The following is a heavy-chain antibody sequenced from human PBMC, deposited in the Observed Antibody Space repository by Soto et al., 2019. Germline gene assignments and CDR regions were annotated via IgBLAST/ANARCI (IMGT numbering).Heavy chain of an antibody. V-gene: IGHV3-11*01. CDR2: ISNSGRTL. J-gene: IGHJ4*02. CDR1: GFTFSDYY. Sequence: QVQLVESGGGLVKPGGSLRLSCAASGFTFSDYYMSWIRQAPGKGLEWVSYISNSGRTLYYADSMKGRFTISRDNAKHSLYLQMNSLRSEDTAVYYCARDLVAVSGGVYSSSSGGYFFDFWGQGTLVTVSS. CDR3: ARDLVAVSGGVYSSSSGGYFFDF. D-gene: IGHD6-6*01.